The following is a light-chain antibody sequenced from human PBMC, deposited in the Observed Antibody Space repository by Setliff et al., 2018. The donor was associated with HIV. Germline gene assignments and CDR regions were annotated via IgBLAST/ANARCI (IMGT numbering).Light chain of an antibody. Sequence: QSALAQPPSASGSLGQSVTISCTGTSSDVGGYNFVSWYQQHPGKAPKLMIYEARKRPSGVPDRFSGSKSANTASLTVSGLQADDGADYFCISYAGSSNDVFGTGTKVTVL. CDR3: ISYAGSSNDV. J-gene: IGLJ1*01. CDR1: SSDVGGYNF. CDR2: EAR. V-gene: IGLV2-8*01.